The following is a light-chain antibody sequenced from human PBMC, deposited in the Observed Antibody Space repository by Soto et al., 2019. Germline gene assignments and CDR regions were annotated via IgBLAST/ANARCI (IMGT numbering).Light chain of an antibody. CDR2: GVT. V-gene: IGLV2-14*01. CDR1: SSDVGGYNY. J-gene: IGLJ1*01. CDR3: SSYTSASTLLYL. Sequence: QSDLTQPASVSGSPGPSITISCTGTSSDVGGYNYVSWYQQHPGIAPKLLIYGVTNRPSGVSTRFSGSKSGNTASLTISGLQAEDEADYHCSSYTSASTLLYLFGTGTKVTVL.